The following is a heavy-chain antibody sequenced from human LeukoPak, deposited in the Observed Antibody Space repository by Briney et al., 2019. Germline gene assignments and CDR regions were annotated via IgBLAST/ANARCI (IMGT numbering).Heavy chain of an antibody. CDR3: AGDLVGGESLDWFDP. V-gene: IGHV3-30-3*01. CDR2: ISYDGSNK. Sequence: GGSLRLSCAASGFTFSSYAMHWVRQAPGKGLEWVAVISYDGSNKYYADSVKGRFTISRDNSKNTLYLQMNSLRAEDTAVYYCAGDLVGGESLDWFDPWGQGTLVTVSS. D-gene: IGHD3-16*01. CDR1: GFTFSSYA. J-gene: IGHJ5*02.